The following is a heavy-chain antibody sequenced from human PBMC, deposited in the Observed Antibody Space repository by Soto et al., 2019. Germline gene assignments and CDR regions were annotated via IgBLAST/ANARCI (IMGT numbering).Heavy chain of an antibody. D-gene: IGHD1-1*01. J-gene: IGHJ4*02. Sequence: EVQLLESWGGLVQPGGSLRLSCAASGFTVSSYAMSWVRQAPGKGLEWVSVISGSGDSTYYADSVKGRFTISRDNSKNTLYLQMNSLRAEDTAVYYCAKRATGTYFDYWGQGTLVTVYS. CDR2: ISGSGDST. V-gene: IGHV3-23*01. CDR3: AKRATGTYFDY. CDR1: GFTVSSYA.